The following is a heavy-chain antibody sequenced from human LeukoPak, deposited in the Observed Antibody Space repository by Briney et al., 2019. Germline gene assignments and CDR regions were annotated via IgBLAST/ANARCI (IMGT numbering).Heavy chain of an antibody. V-gene: IGHV1-2*02. Sequence: ASVKVSCRTSGYTFTGYYLHWVRQAPGQGPEWMGWVNPNSGASKYAQKFQSRVTMTRDTSTTTAYMELGRLRSDDTAVYYCARGGTSGHYFDYWGQGSLVTVSS. D-gene: IGHD3-22*01. J-gene: IGHJ4*02. CDR1: GYTFTGYY. CDR3: ARGGTSGHYFDY. CDR2: VNPNSGAS.